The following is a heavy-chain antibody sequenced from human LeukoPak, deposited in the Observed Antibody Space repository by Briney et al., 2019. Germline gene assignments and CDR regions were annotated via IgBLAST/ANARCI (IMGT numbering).Heavy chain of an antibody. J-gene: IGHJ4*02. CDR1: GYTFTSYY. CDR2: INPSGGST. V-gene: IGHV1-46*01. D-gene: IGHD2/OR15-2a*01. CDR3: VREVYGSFDY. Sequence: ASVEVSCKASGYTFTSYYMHWVRQAPGQGLEWMGIINPSGGSTSYAQKFQGRVTMTTDTSTSTAYMELRSLRSDDTAVYYCVREVYGSFDYWGQGTLVTVSS.